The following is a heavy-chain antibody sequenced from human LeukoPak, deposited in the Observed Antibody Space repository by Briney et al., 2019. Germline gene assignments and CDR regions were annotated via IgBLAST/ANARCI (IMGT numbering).Heavy chain of an antibody. CDR2: ISSSTSYI. CDR3: ARAWATDFDY. Sequence: GGSLRLSCAVSGFTFSSYWMTWVRQAPGKGLEWVSSISSSTSYIYYADSVKGRFTISRDNAKNSLYLQMNSLRAEDTAVYYCARAWATDFDYWGQGTLVTVSS. V-gene: IGHV3-21*01. CDR1: GFTFSSYW. J-gene: IGHJ4*02. D-gene: IGHD7-27*01.